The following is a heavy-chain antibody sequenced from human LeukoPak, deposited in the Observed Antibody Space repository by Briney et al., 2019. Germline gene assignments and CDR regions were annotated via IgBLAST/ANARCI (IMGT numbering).Heavy chain of an antibody. J-gene: IGHJ4*02. CDR3: ARGDIVVVVAARENYFFSD. CDR1: GGSISSYY. CDR2: IYYSGST. Sequence: SETLSLTCTVSGGSISSYYWSWIRQPPGKGLEWIGYIYYSGSTNYNPSLKSRVTISVDTSKNQFSLKLSSVTAADTAVYYCARGDIVVVVAARENYFFSDWGQGTLVTVSS. D-gene: IGHD2-15*01. V-gene: IGHV4-59*01.